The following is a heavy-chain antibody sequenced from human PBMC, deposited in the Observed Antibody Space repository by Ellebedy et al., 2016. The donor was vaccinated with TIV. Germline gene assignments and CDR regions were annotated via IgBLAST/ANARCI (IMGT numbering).Heavy chain of an antibody. Sequence: SETLSLXXAVYGGSFSGYYWSWIRQPPGKGLEWIGEINHSGSTNYNPSLKSRVTISVDTSKNQFSLKLSSVTAADTAVYYCARGLEQLEVNWGQGTLVTVSS. CDR2: INHSGST. V-gene: IGHV4-34*01. J-gene: IGHJ4*02. CDR1: GGSFSGYY. CDR3: ARGLEQLEVN. D-gene: IGHD6-13*01.